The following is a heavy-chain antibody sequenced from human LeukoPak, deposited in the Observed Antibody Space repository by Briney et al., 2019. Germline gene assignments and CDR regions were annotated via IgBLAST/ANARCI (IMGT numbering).Heavy chain of an antibody. CDR3: AIHPTSMTRVTKGWFDP. CDR2: IYYSGST. CDR1: GGSISSYD. D-gene: IGHD4-17*01. V-gene: IGHV4-59*01. J-gene: IGHJ5*02. Sequence: SETLSLTCTVSGGSISSYDGSWIRQPPGKGLEWIGYIYYSGSTNYNPSLKSRVTISVDTSKNQFSLKLSSVTAADTTVYYCAIHPTSMTRVTKGWFDPWGQGTLVTVSS.